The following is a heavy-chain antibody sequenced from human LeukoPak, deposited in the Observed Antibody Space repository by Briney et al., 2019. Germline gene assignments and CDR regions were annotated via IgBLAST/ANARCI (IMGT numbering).Heavy chain of an antibody. CDR3: AKNRGDLYYYYYYYYMDV. Sequence: PGGSLRLSCAASGFTFSDYYMSWIRQAPGKGLEWVSYISSSGSTIYYTDSVKGRFTISRDNAKNPLYLQMNSLRAEDTAVYYCAKNRGDLYYYYYYYYMDVWGKGTTVTVSS. CDR1: GFTFSDYY. D-gene: IGHD1-26*01. J-gene: IGHJ6*03. V-gene: IGHV3-11*01. CDR2: ISSSGSTI.